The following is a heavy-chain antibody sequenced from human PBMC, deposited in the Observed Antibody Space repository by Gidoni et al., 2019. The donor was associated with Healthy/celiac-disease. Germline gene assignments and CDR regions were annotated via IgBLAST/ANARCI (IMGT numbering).Heavy chain of an antibody. CDR3: AHRSRGLGSMDICSGGSCYPGYYFDY. CDR2: IYWDDDK. V-gene: IGHV2-5*02. D-gene: IGHD2-15*01. CDR1: GFSLSTSGVG. J-gene: IGHJ4*02. Sequence: QITLKESGPTLVKPTQTLTLTCTFSGFSLSTSGVGVGWIRQPPGKALEWLALIYWDDDKRYSPSLKSRLTITKDTSKNQVVLTMTNMDPVDTATYYCAHRSRGLGSMDICSGGSCYPGYYFDYWGQGTLVTVSS.